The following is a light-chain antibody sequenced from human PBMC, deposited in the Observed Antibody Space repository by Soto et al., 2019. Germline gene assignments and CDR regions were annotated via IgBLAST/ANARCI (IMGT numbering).Light chain of an antibody. J-gene: IGLJ1*01. CDR3: QTWGTGIQV. Sequence: QPVLTQSPSASASLGASVKLTCTLSSGHSSYAIAWHQQQPEKGPRYLMKLNSDGSHSKGDGIPVRFSGSSSGAERYLTIPSLQSEDEADYYCQTWGTGIQVFGTGTKLTVL. CDR1: SGHSSYA. CDR2: LNSDGSH. V-gene: IGLV4-69*01.